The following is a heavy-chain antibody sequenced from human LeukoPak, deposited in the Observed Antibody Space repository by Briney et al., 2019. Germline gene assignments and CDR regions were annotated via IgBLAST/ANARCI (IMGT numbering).Heavy chain of an antibody. CDR3: ARDLVGATGYFDH. Sequence: ASVKVSCKASGDTFTKYYMHWLRQAPGQGLEWMGIINPSGGGTSYAQKFQGRVTMTRDTSTSTVYMELSSLRSEDTAAYYCARDLVGATGYFDHWGQGTLVTVSS. J-gene: IGHJ4*02. CDR1: GDTFTKYY. CDR2: INPSGGGT. V-gene: IGHV1-46*01. D-gene: IGHD1-26*01.